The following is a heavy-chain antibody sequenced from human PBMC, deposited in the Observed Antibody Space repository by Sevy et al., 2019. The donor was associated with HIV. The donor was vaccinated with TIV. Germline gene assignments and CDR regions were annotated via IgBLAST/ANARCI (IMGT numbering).Heavy chain of an antibody. Sequence: GGSLRLSCAASGFTFNKYNMNWVRQAPGKGLEWVSYISSSGSTIYYADSVKGRFTISRDNAKNSLYLQMNSLRAEDTAVYYCARDDRGYSGYDRGNFDYWGQGTLVTVSS. D-gene: IGHD5-12*01. CDR3: ARDDRGYSGYDRGNFDY. V-gene: IGHV3-48*03. CDR2: ISSSGSTI. CDR1: GFTFNKYN. J-gene: IGHJ4*02.